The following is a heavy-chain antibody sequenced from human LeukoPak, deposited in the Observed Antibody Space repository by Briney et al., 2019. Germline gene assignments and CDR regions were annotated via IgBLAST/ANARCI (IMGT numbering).Heavy chain of an antibody. Sequence: SETLSLTCAVYGGSFSGYYWSWIRQPPGKGLEWIGSIYYSGSTYYNPSLKSRVTISVDTSKNQFSLKLSSVTAADTAVYYCARHSSGWYYFDYWGQGTLVTVSS. CDR2: IYYSGST. J-gene: IGHJ4*02. CDR3: ARHSSGWYYFDY. V-gene: IGHV4-34*01. D-gene: IGHD6-19*01. CDR1: GGSFSGYY.